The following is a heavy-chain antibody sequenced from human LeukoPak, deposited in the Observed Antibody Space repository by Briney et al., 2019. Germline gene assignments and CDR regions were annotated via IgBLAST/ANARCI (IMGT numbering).Heavy chain of an antibody. CDR2: IYHSGST. CDR1: GGSISIGGYS. Sequence: PSQTLSLTCAVSGGSISIGGYSWSWIRQPPGKGLEWIGYIYHSGSTYYNPSLKSRVTISVDRSKNQFSLKLSSVTAADTAVYYCARGITMVRGVQYYFDYWGQGTLVTVSS. D-gene: IGHD3-10*01. V-gene: IGHV4-30-2*01. J-gene: IGHJ4*02. CDR3: ARGITMVRGVQYYFDY.